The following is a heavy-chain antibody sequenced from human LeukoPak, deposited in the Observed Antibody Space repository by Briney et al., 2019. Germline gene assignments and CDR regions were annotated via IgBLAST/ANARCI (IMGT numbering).Heavy chain of an antibody. D-gene: IGHD3-10*01. CDR2: IYYSGST. CDR1: GGSISSYY. Sequence: SETLSLTCTVSGGSISSYYWSWIRQPPGKGLEWIGYIYYSGSTNYNPSLKSRVTISVDTSKNQFSLKLSSVTAADTAVYYCARERYYGSGSYLGMDVWGQGTTVTVSS. J-gene: IGHJ6*02. CDR3: ARERYYGSGSYLGMDV. V-gene: IGHV4-59*01.